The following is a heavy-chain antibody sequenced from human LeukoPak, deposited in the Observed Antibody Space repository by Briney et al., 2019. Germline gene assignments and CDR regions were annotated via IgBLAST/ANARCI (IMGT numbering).Heavy chain of an antibody. Sequence: GASVKVSCKASGYTFTGYYMHWVRQAPGQGLEWMGWINPNSGGTNYAQKFQGRVTMTRDTSISTAYMELSRLRSDDTAVYYCARDPVPAGLSGWFDPWGQGTLVTVSS. CDR3: ARDPVPAGLSGWFDP. D-gene: IGHD2-2*01. J-gene: IGHJ5*02. V-gene: IGHV1-2*02. CDR2: INPNSGGT. CDR1: GYTFTGYY.